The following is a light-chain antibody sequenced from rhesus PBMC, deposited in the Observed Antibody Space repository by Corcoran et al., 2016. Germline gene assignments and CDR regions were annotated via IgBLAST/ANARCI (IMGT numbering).Light chain of an antibody. V-gene: IGKV3-42*02. J-gene: IGKJ4*01. CDR3: QQYYNWPRT. CDR1: QSVSSS. CDR2: STS. Sequence: EMVMTQSPATLSLSPGERATLSCRASQSVSSSLAWYQQRPGQAPKLLIHSTSSRATGSPDRFSGSGFGTEFTLTISSLEPEDVGVYFCQQYYNWPRTFGGGTKVELK.